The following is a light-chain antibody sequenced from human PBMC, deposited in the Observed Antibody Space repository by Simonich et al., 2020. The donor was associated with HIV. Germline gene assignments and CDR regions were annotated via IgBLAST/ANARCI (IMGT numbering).Light chain of an antibody. CDR2: WAS. J-gene: IGKJ1*01. CDR3: QQYYSTPPT. V-gene: IGKV4-1*01. Sequence: DIVMTQSPDSLAVSLGERATFNCKSSRSVLYSSNNKNYVACYQQKPGQPPKLLIYWASTRESGVPDRFRASGSGTDFTLTISSLQAEDVAIYYCQQYYSTPPTFGQGTKVEIK. CDR1: RSVLYSSNNKNY.